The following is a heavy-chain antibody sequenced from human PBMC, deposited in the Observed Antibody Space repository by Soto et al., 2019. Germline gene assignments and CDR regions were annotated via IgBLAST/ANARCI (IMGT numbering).Heavy chain of an antibody. J-gene: IGHJ4*02. D-gene: IGHD1-26*01. V-gene: IGHV4-39*01. CDR1: GGSISSSSYY. CDR2: IYYSGST. CDR3: ARRIDGAHFDY. Sequence: QLQLQESGPGLVKPSETLSLTCTVSGGSISSSSYYWGWIRQPPGKGLEWIGSIYYSGSTYYNPSLKSRVTISVDTSKNQFSLKLSSVTAADTAVYYCARRIDGAHFDYWGQGTLVTVSS.